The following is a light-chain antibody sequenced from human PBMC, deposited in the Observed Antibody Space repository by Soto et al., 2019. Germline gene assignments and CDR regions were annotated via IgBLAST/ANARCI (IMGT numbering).Light chain of an antibody. CDR2: DAS. CDR1: QSISSW. J-gene: IGKJ5*01. CDR3: HQYNSYLT. V-gene: IGKV1-5*01. Sequence: IQMTKTPSTLSASVGDRVTITCRASQSISSWLAWYQQKPGKAPKLLIYDASSLESGVPSRFSGSGSGTEFTLTISSLQPDDFATYYCHQYNSYLTFGQGTRLEIK.